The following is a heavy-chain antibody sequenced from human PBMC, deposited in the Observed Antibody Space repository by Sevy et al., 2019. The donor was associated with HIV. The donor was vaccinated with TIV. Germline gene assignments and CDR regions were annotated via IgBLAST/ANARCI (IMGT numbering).Heavy chain of an antibody. CDR2: TYYRSRWPY. V-gene: IGHV6-1*01. CDR3: VRDPPGDSTDFDY. D-gene: IGHD4-17*01. CDR1: GDTVSSNSAA. Sequence: SQTLSLTCAISGDTVSSNSAAWNWIRQSPSRGLEWLGRTYYRSRWPYDYAVSMGSRVNMNPVTSKNQFSLQSNPVTPDDTAVYYCVRDPPGDSTDFDYWGQGTLVTVSS. J-gene: IGHJ4*01.